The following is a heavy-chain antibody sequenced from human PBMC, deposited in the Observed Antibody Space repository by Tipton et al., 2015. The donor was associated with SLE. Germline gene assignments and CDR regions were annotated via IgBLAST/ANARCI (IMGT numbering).Heavy chain of an antibody. J-gene: IGHJ4*02. CDR3: VRDPALTETGTYFDR. CDR2: VHDSVMV. CDR1: GGLTRDYF. V-gene: IGHV4-59*01. Sequence: LRLSCTVSGGLTRDYFWTWIRQPPGRGLEYIGYVHDSVMVNYNPSLKSRVTISAGTSRNQFSLTLTSVTAADTAKYYCVRDPALTETGTYFDRWGQGILVSVSS. D-gene: IGHD1-14*01.